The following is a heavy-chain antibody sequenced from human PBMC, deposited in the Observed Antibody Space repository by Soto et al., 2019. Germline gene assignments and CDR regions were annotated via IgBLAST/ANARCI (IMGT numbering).Heavy chain of an antibody. V-gene: IGHV3-23*01. CDR2: ISDSGGST. Sequence: EVQLLESGGGLVQPGGSLRLSCAASGFTFSSYAMTWVRQAPGKGLEWVSTISDSGGSTYYADSVKGRFTISRDNSKNTLYLQMNSLRAEDTAVYYCARFDCGGDCYCDYWGQGTLVTVSS. J-gene: IGHJ4*02. D-gene: IGHD2-21*02. CDR3: ARFDCGGDCYCDY. CDR1: GFTFSSYA.